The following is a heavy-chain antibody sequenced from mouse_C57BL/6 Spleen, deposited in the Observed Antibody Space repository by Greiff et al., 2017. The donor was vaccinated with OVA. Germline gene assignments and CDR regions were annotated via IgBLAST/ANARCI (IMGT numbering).Heavy chain of an antibody. V-gene: IGHV1-52*01. CDR1: GYTFTSYW. Sequence: QVQLQQSGAELVRPGSSVKLSCKASGYTFTSYWMHWVKQRPIQGLEWIGNIYPSDSETHYNQKFKDKATLTVDKSSSTAYMKLSSLTSEDSAVYYCARSWEEGYYFDYWGQGTTLTVSS. D-gene: IGHD4-1*01. J-gene: IGHJ2*01. CDR2: IYPSDSET. CDR3: ARSWEEGYYFDY.